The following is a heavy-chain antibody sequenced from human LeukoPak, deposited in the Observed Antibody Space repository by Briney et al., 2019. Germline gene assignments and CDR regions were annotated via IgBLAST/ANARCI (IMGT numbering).Heavy chain of an antibody. CDR1: GGSISSYY. V-gene: IGHV4-59*01. Sequence: SETLSLTCTVSGGSISSYYWSWIRQPPGKGLEWIGYIYYSGSTNYNPSLKSRVTISVDTSKNQFSLKLSSVTAADTAVYYCARALRARITGTTASVYGMDVWGQGTTATVSS. D-gene: IGHD1-20*01. J-gene: IGHJ6*02. CDR3: ARALRARITGTTASVYGMDV. CDR2: IYYSGST.